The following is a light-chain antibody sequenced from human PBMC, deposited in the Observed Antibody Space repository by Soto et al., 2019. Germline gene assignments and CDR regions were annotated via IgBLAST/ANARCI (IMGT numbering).Light chain of an antibody. V-gene: IGKV3-15*01. CDR3: QEYIQWPPGM. Sequence: DIVVTQSPATLSASPGERVTLSCRASQFVSSRLAWYQQRPGQVPRLLIYDTSTRAPSISARFSGSGSGTEFTLTSSSLQSEDFAVYYCQEYIQWPPGMFGPGTTVDIK. J-gene: IGKJ1*01. CDR1: QFVSSR. CDR2: DTS.